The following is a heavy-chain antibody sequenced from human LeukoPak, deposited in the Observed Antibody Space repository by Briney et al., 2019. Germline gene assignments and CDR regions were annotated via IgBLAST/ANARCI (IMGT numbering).Heavy chain of an antibody. Sequence: GGSLRLSCAASGFIFSNYWMHWVRQAPGKGLEWVSTISGSGGDIYYADSVKGRFTISRDNAKNSLYLQMNSLRAEDTAVYYCARGPLPYYYDSSGYFNYWGQGTLVTVSS. V-gene: IGHV3-21*01. CDR3: ARGPLPYYYDSSGYFNY. J-gene: IGHJ4*02. CDR2: ISGSGGDI. D-gene: IGHD3-22*01. CDR1: GFIFSNYW.